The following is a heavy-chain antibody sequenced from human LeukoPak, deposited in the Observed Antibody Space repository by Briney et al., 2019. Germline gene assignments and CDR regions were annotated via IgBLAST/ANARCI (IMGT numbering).Heavy chain of an antibody. CDR2: IYISGST. J-gene: IGHJ4*02. Sequence: SETLSFTCTVSGGSINSGSYYWSWIRQPAGKGLEWIGLIYISGSTNYNPSLKSRVTISIDTSKNQFSLKLSSVTAADTAVYYCARGITVTQIDYWGQGTLVTVSS. CDR1: GGSINSGSYY. D-gene: IGHD3-16*01. V-gene: IGHV4-61*02. CDR3: ARGITVTQIDY.